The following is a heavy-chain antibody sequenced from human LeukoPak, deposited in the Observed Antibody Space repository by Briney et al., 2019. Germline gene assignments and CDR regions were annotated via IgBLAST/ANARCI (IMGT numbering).Heavy chain of an antibody. D-gene: IGHD5-12*01. V-gene: IGHV3-21*01. CDR1: GFTFSSYS. CDR2: IGSSSSYI. CDR3: ASLGMATIRS. J-gene: IGHJ4*02. Sequence: GGSLRLSCAASGFTFSSYSMNWVRQAPGKGLEWVSSIGSSSSYIYYADSVKGRFTISRDNAKNSLYLQMNSLRAEDTAVYYCASLGMATIRSWGQGTLVTVSS.